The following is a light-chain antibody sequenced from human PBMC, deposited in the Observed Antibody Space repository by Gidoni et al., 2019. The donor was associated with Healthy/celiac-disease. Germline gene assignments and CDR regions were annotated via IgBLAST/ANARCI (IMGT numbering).Light chain of an antibody. Sequence: ELMLLQSPATLSLSPRERATLPCRASQSVSSYFACYQQKPGQAPRLLIYDASNRATGIPARFSGSGSGTFFTLTISSLEPEDFAVYYWQQRSNWPLTFGGGTKVEIK. CDR3: QQRSNWPLT. J-gene: IGKJ4*01. CDR2: DAS. CDR1: QSVSSY. V-gene: IGKV3-11*01.